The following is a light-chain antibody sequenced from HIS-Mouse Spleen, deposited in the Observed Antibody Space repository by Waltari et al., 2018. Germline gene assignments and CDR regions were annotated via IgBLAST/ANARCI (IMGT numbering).Light chain of an antibody. CDR2: DDS. Sequence: SYVLTQPPSVSVAPGKTARITCGGNNIGSKSVHWYQQKPGQAPVLVVHDDSDRTSGIPERFSGSNSGNTATLTISRVEAGDEADYYCQVWDSSSDHPYVFGTGTKVTVL. CDR3: QVWDSSSDHPYV. V-gene: IGLV3-21*03. J-gene: IGLJ1*01. CDR1: NIGSKS.